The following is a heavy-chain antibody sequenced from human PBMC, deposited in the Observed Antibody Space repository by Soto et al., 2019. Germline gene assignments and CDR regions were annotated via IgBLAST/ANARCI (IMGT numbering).Heavy chain of an antibody. CDR3: AREGWDYYGSGSYYRSPPLKYYYGMDV. CDR2: INHSGST. CDR1: GGSFSGYY. D-gene: IGHD3-10*01. V-gene: IGHV4-34*01. Sequence: PSETLSLTCAVYGGSFSGYYWSWIRQPPGKGLEWIGEINHSGSTNCNPSLKSRVTISVDTSKNQFSLKLSSVTAADTAVYYCAREGWDYYGSGSYYRSPPLKYYYGMDVWGQGTTVTVSS. J-gene: IGHJ6*02.